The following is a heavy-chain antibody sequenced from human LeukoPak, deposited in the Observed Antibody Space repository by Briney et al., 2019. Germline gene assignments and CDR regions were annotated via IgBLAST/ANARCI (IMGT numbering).Heavy chain of an antibody. J-gene: IGHJ4*02. V-gene: IGHV3-30*03. CDR3: GREFSGDPDY. CDR2: ISDDGSKK. CDR1: GFTFSIYA. Sequence: GRSLRLSCAASGFTFSIYAMHRARQAPGKGLEWVAVISDDGSKKYYADSVKGRFTISRDNSKNTLYLQMNSLGREDTAVYFCGREFSGDPDYWGQGTLVTVSS. D-gene: IGHD1-26*01.